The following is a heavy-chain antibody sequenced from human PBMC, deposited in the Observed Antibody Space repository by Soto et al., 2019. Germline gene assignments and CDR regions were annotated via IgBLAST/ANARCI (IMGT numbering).Heavy chain of an antibody. CDR3: ASGHTYYYDSSGYPFGMDV. CDR1: GGTFSSYP. Sequence: QVQLVQSGAEVKKPGSSVKVSCKASGGTFSSYPISWVRQAPGQGLEWMGGIIPIFGTANYAQKFQGRVTITADESTSTAYMELSSLRSEDTAVYYCASGHTYYYDSSGYPFGMDVWGQGTTVTVSS. V-gene: IGHV1-69*01. J-gene: IGHJ6*02. CDR2: IIPIFGTA. D-gene: IGHD3-22*01.